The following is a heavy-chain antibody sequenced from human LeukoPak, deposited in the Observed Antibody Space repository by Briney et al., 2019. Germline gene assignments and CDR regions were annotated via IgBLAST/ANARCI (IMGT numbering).Heavy chain of an antibody. D-gene: IGHD6-6*01. CDR1: GFTFSSYW. Sequence: PGGSLRPSCAASGFTFSSYWMSWVRQAPGKGLEWVANIKQDGSEKYYVDSVKGRFTISRDNAKNSLYLQMNSLRAEDTAVYYWARDTGAARVPRQMDVWGKGTTITVSS. V-gene: IGHV3-7*03. CDR3: ARDTGAARVPRQMDV. J-gene: IGHJ6*04. CDR2: IKQDGSEK.